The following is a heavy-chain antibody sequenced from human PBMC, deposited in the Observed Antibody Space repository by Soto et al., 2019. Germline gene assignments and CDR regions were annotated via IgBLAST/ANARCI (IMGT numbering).Heavy chain of an antibody. J-gene: IGHJ1*01. D-gene: IGHD2-15*01. CDR3: ARLAPPQYCSGGSCYSGYFQH. V-gene: IGHV4-59*08. CDR2: IYYSGST. CDR1: GGSISSYY. Sequence: QVQLQESGPGLVKPSETLSLTCTVSGGSISSYYWSWIRQPPGKGLEWIGYIYYSGSTNYNPSLKSRVTISVETSKNQFSLKLSSVTAADTAGYYCARLAPPQYCSGGSCYSGYFQHWGQGTLVTVSS.